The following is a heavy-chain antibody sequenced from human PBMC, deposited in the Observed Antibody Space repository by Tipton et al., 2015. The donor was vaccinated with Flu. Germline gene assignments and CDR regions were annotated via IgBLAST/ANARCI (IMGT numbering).Heavy chain of an antibody. J-gene: IGHJ5*02. D-gene: IGHD2-2*01. CDR1: GGSFSGYY. CDR3: ARPRGYCSSTSCYPSGWFDP. CDR2: INHSGST. V-gene: IGHV4-34*01. Sequence: TLSLTCAVYGGSFSGYYWSWIRQPPGKGLEWIGEINHSGSTNYNPSLKSRVTISVDTSKNQFSLKLSSVTAADTAVYYCARPRGYCSSTSCYPSGWFDPWGQGTLVTVSS.